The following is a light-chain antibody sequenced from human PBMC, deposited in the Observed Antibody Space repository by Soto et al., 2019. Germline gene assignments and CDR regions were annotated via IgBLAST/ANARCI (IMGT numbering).Light chain of an antibody. CDR1: QTVSLTY. V-gene: IGKV3-20*01. J-gene: IGKJ5*01. CDR2: GAS. CDR3: QQYGSSPLIS. Sequence: ENVLSLVPGTPALSPGESATLSCRASQTVSLTYLTWYQQKPGQAPRLLIFGASNRATGIPDRFSGSGSGRDFTLTISGLEPEDFAVYYCQQYGSSPLISFGQGTRLEIK.